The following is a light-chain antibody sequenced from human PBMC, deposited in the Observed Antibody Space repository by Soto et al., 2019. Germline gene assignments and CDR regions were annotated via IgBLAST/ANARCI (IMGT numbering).Light chain of an antibody. Sequence: EIVMTQSPATLSVSPGERATLSCRASQSVSSSLAWYQKKPGQAPRLLIYGASTRATGIPARFSGSGSGTEFTLTISSLQSEDFAVYYCQQYSYLWTCGPGTRVEIK. CDR2: GAS. J-gene: IGKJ1*01. CDR3: QQYSYLWT. V-gene: IGKV3-15*01. CDR1: QSVSSS.